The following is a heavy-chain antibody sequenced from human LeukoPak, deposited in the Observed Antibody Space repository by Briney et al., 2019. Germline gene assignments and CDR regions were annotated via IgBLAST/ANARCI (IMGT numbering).Heavy chain of an antibody. CDR3: ARAGTAAGLYFDL. CDR1: GFTFSDYW. J-gene: IGHJ4*01. D-gene: IGHD6-13*01. CDR2: INQNGGEK. V-gene: IGHV3-7*01. Sequence: GGSLRLSCAVSGFTFSDYWMNWVRQAPGKGLEWVASINQNGGEKSYVDSVKGRFTISRDNPKNSLYLQMSSLTAEDTAVYYCARAGTAAGLYFDLWGQGTLVTVSS.